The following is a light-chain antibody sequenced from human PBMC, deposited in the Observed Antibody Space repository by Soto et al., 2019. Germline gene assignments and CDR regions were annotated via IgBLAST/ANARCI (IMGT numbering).Light chain of an antibody. J-gene: IGLJ2*01. CDR1: SSDVGGYNY. V-gene: IGLV2-8*01. CDR2: EVT. CDR3: SSYAGNYNLV. Sequence: QSALTQPPSATGSPGQSVTISCTATSSDVGGYNYVSWFQQHPGKAPKLMIYEVTKRPSGVPDRFSGSKSGNTASLTVSGLQAEDEADYYCSSYAGNYNLVFGGGTKVTVL.